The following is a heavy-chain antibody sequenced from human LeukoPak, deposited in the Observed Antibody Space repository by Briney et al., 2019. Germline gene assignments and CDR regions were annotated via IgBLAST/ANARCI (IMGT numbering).Heavy chain of an antibody. V-gene: IGHV1-8*01. J-gene: IGHJ6*03. CDR3: AKDDVAAFATGYMDV. CDR1: GYTFTSYD. Sequence: RASVKVSCKASGYTFTSYDINWVRQATRQGLEWMGWMNPNSGNTGYAQKFQGRVTMTRNTSISTAYMELSSLRSEDTAVYYCAKDDVAAFATGYMDVWGKGTTVTVSS. D-gene: IGHD6-6*01. CDR2: MNPNSGNT.